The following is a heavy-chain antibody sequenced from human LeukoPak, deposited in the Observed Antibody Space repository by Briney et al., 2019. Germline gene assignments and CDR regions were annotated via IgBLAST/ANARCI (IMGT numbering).Heavy chain of an antibody. Sequence: PSETLSLTCTVSGCSISSYYWSWIRQPPGKGLEWIGYIYYSGSTNYNPSLKSRVTIPVDTSKNQLSLKLSSVTAADTAVYYCARPTYDYGDYAGAFDIWGQGTMVTVSS. CDR1: GCSISSYY. J-gene: IGHJ3*02. CDR3: ARPTYDYGDYAGAFDI. V-gene: IGHV4-59*08. D-gene: IGHD4-17*01. CDR2: IYYSGST.